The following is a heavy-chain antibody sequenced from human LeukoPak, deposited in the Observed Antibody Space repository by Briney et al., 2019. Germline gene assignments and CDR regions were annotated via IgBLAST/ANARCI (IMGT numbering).Heavy chain of an antibody. CDR3: ARDLTAVAGRFDY. Sequence: GGSLRLSCAASGFTFSDYYMSWIRQAPGKGLEWVSSISSSSSYIYYADSVKGRFTISRDNAKNSLYLQMNSLRAEDTAVYYCARDLTAVAGRFDYWGQGTLVTVSS. J-gene: IGHJ4*02. V-gene: IGHV3-11*06. D-gene: IGHD6-19*01. CDR2: ISSSSSYI. CDR1: GFTFSDYY.